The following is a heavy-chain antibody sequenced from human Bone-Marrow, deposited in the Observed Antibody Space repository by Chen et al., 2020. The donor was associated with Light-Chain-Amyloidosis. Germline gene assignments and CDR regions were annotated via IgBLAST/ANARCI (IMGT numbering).Heavy chain of an antibody. CDR3: ARVGFYNWNVHNAFDI. CDR1: GFTFRSYE. D-gene: IGHD1-1*01. CDR2: ISSSGSTI. V-gene: IGHV3-48*03. Sequence: VQLVESGGGLVQPGGSLRLSCAASGFTFRSYEMNWVRQAPGKGLGWGSYISSSGSTIYYADSVQGRFTISRDNAKNSLYLQMNSLRAEDTAVYYCARVGFYNWNVHNAFDIWGQGTMVTVSS. J-gene: IGHJ3*02.